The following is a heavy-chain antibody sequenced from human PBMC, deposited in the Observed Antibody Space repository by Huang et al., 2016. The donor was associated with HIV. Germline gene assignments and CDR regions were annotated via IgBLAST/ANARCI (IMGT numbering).Heavy chain of an antibody. CDR1: GGSFSDQI. CDR3: AMSLRYQYDSRSYWGRYFDY. V-gene: IGHV1-69*01. D-gene: IGHD3-16*01. J-gene: IGHJ4*02. Sequence: QVQLEQSGPAVRKPGSSVKVSCQASGGSFSDQIISWVRQAPGQRFEWRGGISPRFRAPGDAQEFKGRVTMTADESTATIYMELNSLTSEDTAVYYCAMSLRYQYDSRSYWGRYFDYWGQGTLVTVSS. CDR2: ISPRFRAP.